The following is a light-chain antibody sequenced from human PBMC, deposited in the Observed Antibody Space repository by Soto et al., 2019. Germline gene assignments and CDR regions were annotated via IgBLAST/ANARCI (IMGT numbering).Light chain of an antibody. CDR2: DAS. J-gene: IGKJ4*01. CDR1: QSVSTY. V-gene: IGKV3-11*01. Sequence: EIVLTQSPATLSLSPGERATLSCRASQSVSTYLAWYQQKPGQAPRLLIYDASNRAAGIPARFSGSGSRTDFTLTISSLEAEDFAVYYCQQRFNWLTFGGGTKVEIK. CDR3: QQRFNWLT.